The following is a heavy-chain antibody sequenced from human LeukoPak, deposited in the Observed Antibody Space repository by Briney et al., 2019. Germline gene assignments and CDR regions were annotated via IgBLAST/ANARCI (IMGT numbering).Heavy chain of an antibody. J-gene: IGHJ4*02. CDR1: GFSCSNYW. V-gene: IGHV5-51*01. CDR3: ARRNYDSGRVKVDY. Sequence: GEYLKISCQGSGFSCSNYWIGWVRQMTGKGLEWMGIINPSDSDTRYSPSFRGQVTISADTSISTAYMQGSSLKASDTAMYYCARRNYDSGRVKVDYWGQGTQVTVSS. CDR2: INPSDSDT. D-gene: IGHD3-22*01.